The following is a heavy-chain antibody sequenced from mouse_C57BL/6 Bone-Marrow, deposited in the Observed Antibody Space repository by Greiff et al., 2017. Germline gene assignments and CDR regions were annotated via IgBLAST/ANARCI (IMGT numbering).Heavy chain of an antibody. J-gene: IGHJ3*01. CDR2: IYPGNSDT. Sequence: EVQLQQSGTVLARPGASVKMSCKTSGYTFTSYWMHWVKQRPGQGLEWIGAIYPGNSDTSYNQKFNGKAKLTAVTSASTAYMELSSLTNEDSAVYYCSYDGYYDWVWFAYWGQGTLVTVSA. CDR3: SYDGYYDWVWFAY. V-gene: IGHV1-5*01. D-gene: IGHD2-3*01. CDR1: GYTFTSYW.